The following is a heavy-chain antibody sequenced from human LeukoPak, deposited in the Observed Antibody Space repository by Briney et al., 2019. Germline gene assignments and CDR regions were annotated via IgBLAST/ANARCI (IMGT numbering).Heavy chain of an antibody. J-gene: IGHJ4*02. V-gene: IGHV4-59*08. CDR1: GGSISSYY. CDR3: AGNYYGSGSYYSEDRY. D-gene: IGHD3-10*01. Sequence: SETLSLTCTVSGGSISSYYWSWIRQPPGKGLEWIGYIYYSGSTNYNPSLKSRVTISVATSKNQFSLKLSPVTAADTAVYYCAGNYYGSGSYYSEDRYWGKGTLVTVSS. CDR2: IYYSGST.